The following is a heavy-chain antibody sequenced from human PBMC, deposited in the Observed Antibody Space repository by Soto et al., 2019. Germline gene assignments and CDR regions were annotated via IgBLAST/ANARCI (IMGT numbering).Heavy chain of an antibody. CDR3: TKDSHWAIISPTHDY. D-gene: IGHD2-2*01. CDR2: ILSDGSKQ. V-gene: IGHV3-30-3*01. J-gene: IGHJ4*02. CDR1: RFTFSYYA. Sequence: GSMRLSCAASRFTFSYYAMHWIRQAPGKGLEWMAVILSDGSKQHYADPVKGRFTISRDTSNNILFLQMNSLRAEDTAIYYCTKDSHWAIISPTHDYWGQGTLVTVSS.